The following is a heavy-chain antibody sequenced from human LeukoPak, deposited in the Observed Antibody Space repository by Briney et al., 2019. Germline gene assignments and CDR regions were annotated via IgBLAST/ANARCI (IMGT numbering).Heavy chain of an antibody. CDR3: AREQNYYGSGSFLGGIDY. CDR2: IYYSGST. V-gene: IGHV4-39*02. Sequence: SETLSLTCTVSGGSISSSSYYWGWIRQPPGKGLEWIGSIYYSGSTYYNPSLKSRVTISVDTSKNQFSLKLSSVTAADTAVYYCAREQNYYGSGSFLGGIDYWGQGTLVTASS. J-gene: IGHJ4*02. D-gene: IGHD3-10*01. CDR1: GGSISSSSYY.